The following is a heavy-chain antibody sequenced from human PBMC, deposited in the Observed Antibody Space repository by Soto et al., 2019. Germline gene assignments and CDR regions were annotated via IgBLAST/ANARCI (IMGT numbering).Heavy chain of an antibody. Sequence: GGFLRLSCAASGFTFSNYAMSWVRQAPGKGPEWVAGIAANGGAAYLADSVKGRFTISRDNSKNTLYLQMNSLRPDDTALYYCGKDPNGDYVGAFDICGQGTMVNVSS. D-gene: IGHD4-17*01. CDR2: IAANGGAA. CDR3: GKDPNGDYVGAFDI. V-gene: IGHV3-23*01. J-gene: IGHJ3*02. CDR1: GFTFSNYA.